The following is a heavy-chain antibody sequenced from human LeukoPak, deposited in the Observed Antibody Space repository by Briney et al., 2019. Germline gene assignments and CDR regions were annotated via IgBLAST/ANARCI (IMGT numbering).Heavy chain of an antibody. V-gene: IGHV3-21*04. J-gene: IGHJ4*02. Sequence: GGSLRLSCAASGFTFSSYSMNWVRQAPGKGLEWVSSISSSSSYIYYADSVKGRFTISRDNAKNSLYLQMNSLRAEDTAVYYCAKGATVTTYDYFDYWGQGTLVTVSS. CDR3: AKGATVTTYDYFDY. D-gene: IGHD4-17*01. CDR1: GFTFSSYS. CDR2: ISSSSSYI.